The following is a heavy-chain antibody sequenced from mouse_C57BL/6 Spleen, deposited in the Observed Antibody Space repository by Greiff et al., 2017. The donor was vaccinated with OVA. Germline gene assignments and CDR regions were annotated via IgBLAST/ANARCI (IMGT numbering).Heavy chain of an antibody. CDR1: GYTFTSYW. J-gene: IGHJ4*01. CDR2: IDPSDSYT. CDR3: ARGVVATPYYAMDY. V-gene: IGHV1-50*01. D-gene: IGHD1-1*01. Sequence: VQLQQPGAELVKPGASVKLSCKASGYTFTSYWMPWVKQRPGQGLEWIGEIDPSDSYTNYNQKFKGKATLTVDTSSSTAYMQLSSLTSEDSAVYYCARGVVATPYYAMDYWGQGTSVTVSS.